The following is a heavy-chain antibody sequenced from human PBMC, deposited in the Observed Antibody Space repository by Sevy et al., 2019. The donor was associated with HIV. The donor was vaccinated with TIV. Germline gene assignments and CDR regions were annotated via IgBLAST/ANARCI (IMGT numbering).Heavy chain of an antibody. CDR2: IRYDGSNK. Sequence: GGSLRLSCAASGFTFSSYGMHWVRQAPGKGLEWVVFIRYDGSNKYYADSVKDRFTISRDNSKNTLYLQMNSLRAEDTAVYYCAKDLAVAGPYYFDYWGQGTLVTVSS. CDR3: AKDLAVAGPYYFDY. CDR1: GFTFSSYG. J-gene: IGHJ4*02. V-gene: IGHV3-30*02. D-gene: IGHD6-19*01.